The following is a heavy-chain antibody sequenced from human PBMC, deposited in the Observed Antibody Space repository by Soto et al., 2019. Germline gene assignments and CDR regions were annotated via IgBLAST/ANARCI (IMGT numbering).Heavy chain of an antibody. Sequence: GGSLRLSCAASGFTFSRYAMSWVRQAPGKGLEWVSAISGSGGGTYYADSVKGRFTISRDNSKNTLYLQMNSLRAEDTAEYYCAKGPTYYYDSSGYFDYWGQGTLVTVSS. D-gene: IGHD3-22*01. CDR3: AKGPTYYYDSSGYFDY. V-gene: IGHV3-23*01. J-gene: IGHJ4*02. CDR1: GFTFSRYA. CDR2: ISGSGGGT.